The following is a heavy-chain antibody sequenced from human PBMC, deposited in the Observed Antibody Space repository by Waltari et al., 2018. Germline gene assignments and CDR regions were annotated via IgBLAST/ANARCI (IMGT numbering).Heavy chain of an antibody. CDR1: GFTFDDYA. V-gene: IGHV3-9*01. CDR3: AKTGFDDSLTEFPYFDY. J-gene: IGHJ4*02. D-gene: IGHD3-22*01. CDR2: ISWNSGSI. Sequence: EVQLVESGGGLVQPGRSLRLSCAASGFTFDDYAMHWVRQAPGKGLEWVSGISWNSGSIGYADSVKGRFTISRDNAKNSLYLQMNSLRAEDTALYYCAKTGFDDSLTEFPYFDYWGQGTLVTVSS.